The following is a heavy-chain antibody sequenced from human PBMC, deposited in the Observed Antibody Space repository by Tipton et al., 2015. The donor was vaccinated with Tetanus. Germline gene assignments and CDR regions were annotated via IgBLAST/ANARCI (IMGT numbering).Heavy chain of an antibody. CDR3: ARARTQGLRGLYAFDI. V-gene: IGHV3-21*01. D-gene: IGHD4/OR15-4a*01. CDR2: ISGSSNFI. J-gene: IGHJ3*02. Sequence: SLRLSCAASGFTFSGFPMNWVRQAPGKGLEWVSAISGSSNFIYYADSMKGRFTISRDNARNSLFLEMKSLRVGDTAVYFCARARTQGLRGLYAFDIWGQGTMVIVSS. CDR1: GFTFSGFP.